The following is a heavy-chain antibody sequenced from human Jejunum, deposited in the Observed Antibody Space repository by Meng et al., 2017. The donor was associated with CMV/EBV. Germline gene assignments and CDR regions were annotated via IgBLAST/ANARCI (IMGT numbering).Heavy chain of an antibody. D-gene: IGHD2-2*01. CDR1: GDVRRPTYH. J-gene: IGHJ4*02. CDR2: IYYGGNT. V-gene: IGHV4-39*07. Sequence: GDVRRPTYHRGWIRQTEGKGQEWIGSIYYGGNTKYSRSLRRRVTISEDKAKNQCSWRLTSVTAADTAIYYCARKYCGSSNCYLFDYWGQGELVTVSS. CDR3: ARKYCGSSNCYLFDY.